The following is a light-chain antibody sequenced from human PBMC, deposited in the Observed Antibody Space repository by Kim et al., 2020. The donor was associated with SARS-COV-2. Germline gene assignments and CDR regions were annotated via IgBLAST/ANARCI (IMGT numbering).Light chain of an antibody. J-gene: IGKJ1*01. CDR2: DAS. Sequence: EIVMTQSPATLSVSPGERVTLSCRASQSISSSLAWYQHKPGQPPRLLIYDASNRATGVPARFSVSGSGTEFTLTISSLQSEDFAVYYCKRYDTGPWAFGEGTKVDIK. CDR3: KRYDTGPWA. V-gene: IGKV3-15*01. CDR1: QSISSS.